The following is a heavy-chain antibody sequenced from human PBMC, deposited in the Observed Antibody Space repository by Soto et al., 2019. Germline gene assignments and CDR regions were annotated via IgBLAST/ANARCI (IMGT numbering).Heavy chain of an antibody. V-gene: IGHV4-34*01. J-gene: IGHJ6*02. CDR1: GGSFSGYS. CDR2: INYSGGT. CDR3: ARLLGYCSGGSCYSAYYGIDV. D-gene: IGHD2-15*01. Sequence: ASETLSLTCGISGGSFSGYSWSWIRQAPGKGLEWLGHINYSGGTNYNPSLKSRLSLSVDPSKNQFSLKLTSVTAADTAVYYCARLLGYCSGGSCYSAYYGIDVWGQGTTVTVSS.